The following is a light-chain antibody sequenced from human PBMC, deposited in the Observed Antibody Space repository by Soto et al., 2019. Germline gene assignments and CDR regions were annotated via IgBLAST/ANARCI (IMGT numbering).Light chain of an antibody. CDR3: VLFMGSGISV. J-gene: IGLJ2*01. Sequence: QTVVTQEPSFSVSPGGTVTLTCGLSSGSVSTSYYPSWYQQTPGQAPRTLIYSTNTRSSGVPDRFSGSILGNEAALTITGAQVDDESDYYCVLFMGSGISVFGGGTKLTVL. V-gene: IGLV8-61*01. CDR2: STN. CDR1: SGSVSTSYY.